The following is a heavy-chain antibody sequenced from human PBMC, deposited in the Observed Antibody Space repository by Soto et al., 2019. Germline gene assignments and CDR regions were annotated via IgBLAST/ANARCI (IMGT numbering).Heavy chain of an antibody. J-gene: IGHJ4*02. CDR2: ISGSGGRS. CDR1: GFTFSNYA. V-gene: IGHV3-23*01. Sequence: EVQLLDSGGGLVQPGGSLRLSCAASGFTFSNYAMTWVRQGPGKGLEWVSGISGSGGRSYYADSVKGRFTISRDNSKSTLYLQMNSLIPEDSAVYYCAKAYFVWSSEQPYYFDYWGQGTLVTVSS. CDR3: AKAYFVWSSEQPYYFDY. D-gene: IGHD3-16*01.